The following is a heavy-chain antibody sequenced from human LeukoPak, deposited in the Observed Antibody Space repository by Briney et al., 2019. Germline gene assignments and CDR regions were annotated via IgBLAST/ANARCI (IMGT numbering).Heavy chain of an antibody. V-gene: IGHV3-23*01. Sequence: GASLRLSCAASGFTFSDYALSWVRRAPGMGPECVSAISASGIATYYAESVKGRFSISRDNSRSSLYLQMNSLRADDTAVYYCAKSSLPENYYYYGMDVRGQGTTVTVSS. CDR1: GFTFSDYA. J-gene: IGHJ6*02. CDR2: ISASGIAT. CDR3: AKSSLPENYYYYGMDV.